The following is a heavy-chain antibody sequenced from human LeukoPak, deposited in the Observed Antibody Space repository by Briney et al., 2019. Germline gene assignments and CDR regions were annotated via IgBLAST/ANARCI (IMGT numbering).Heavy chain of an antibody. Sequence: GGSLRLSCAASGFTFSSYSMNWVRQAPGKGLEWVSSISSSSSYIYYADSVKGRFTISRDNAKNSLYLQMNSLSGEDAGVYYCAREGFGAARRAFDYWGQGTLVTVSS. V-gene: IGHV3-21*01. CDR1: GFTFSSYS. D-gene: IGHD6-6*01. CDR2: ISSSSSYI. J-gene: IGHJ4*02. CDR3: AREGFGAARRAFDY.